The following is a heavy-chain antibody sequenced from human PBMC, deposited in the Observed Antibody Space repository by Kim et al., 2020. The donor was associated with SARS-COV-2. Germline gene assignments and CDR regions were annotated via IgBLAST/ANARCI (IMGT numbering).Heavy chain of an antibody. CDR1: GFTFSNAW. CDR2: IKSKTDGGTT. D-gene: IGHD6-13*01. V-gene: IGHV3-15*01. Sequence: GGSLRLSCAASGFTFSNAWMSWVRQAPGKGLEWVGRIKSKTDGGTTDYAAPVKGRFTISRDDSKNTLYLQMNSLKTEDTAVYYCTTTAPVIAGTRGGWGQGTLVTVSS. J-gene: IGHJ4*02. CDR3: TTTAPVIAGTRGG.